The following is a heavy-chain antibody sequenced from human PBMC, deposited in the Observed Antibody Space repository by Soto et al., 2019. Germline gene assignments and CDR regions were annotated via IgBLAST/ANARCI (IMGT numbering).Heavy chain of an antibody. J-gene: IGHJ4*02. CDR1: GFTFSDHY. CDR3: ARVAELVPAAMDY. CDR2: IRKKTNSYTT. V-gene: IGHV3-72*01. D-gene: IGHD2-2*01. Sequence: GGSLRLSCAASGFTFSDHYMDWVRQVPGLGLEWVGRIRKKTNSYTTEYAASVRGRFTISRDDSKSSLYLQMNSLRTEDTAVYYCARVAELVPAAMDYWGRGTLVTVSS.